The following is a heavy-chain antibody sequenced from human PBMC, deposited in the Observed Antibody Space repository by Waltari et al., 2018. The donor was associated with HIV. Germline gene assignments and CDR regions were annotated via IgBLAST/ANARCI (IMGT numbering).Heavy chain of an antibody. V-gene: IGHV1-69*15. CDR1: GCPFISNR. Sequence: QVQLVHSGAAVKKPGSSVRVSCQASGCPFISNRINWGRQVPGQGLEWLGRIIPRSGTANNAQKFQGRITITADESTSTAYMELRNLKSDDTAVYFCASARETMGVDFDSWGQGTLVNVSS. D-gene: IGHD3-10*01. CDR2: IIPRSGTA. J-gene: IGHJ4*02. CDR3: ASARETMGVDFDS.